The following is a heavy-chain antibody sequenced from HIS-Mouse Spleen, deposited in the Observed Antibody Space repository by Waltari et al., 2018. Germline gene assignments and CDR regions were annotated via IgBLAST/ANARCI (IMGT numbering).Heavy chain of an antibody. J-gene: IGHJ2*01. CDR2: IYYSGST. CDR1: GGSISSSSYY. D-gene: IGHD6-13*01. CDR3: AREIPYSSSWYDWYFDL. V-gene: IGHV4-39*07. Sequence: QLQLQESGPGLVKPSEPLSLTCTASGGSISSSSYYWGWFLQPPGKGLEWIGSIYYSGSTYYNPSLKSRVTISVDTSKNQFSLKLSSVTAADTAVYYCAREIPYSSSWYDWYFDLWGRGTLVTVSS.